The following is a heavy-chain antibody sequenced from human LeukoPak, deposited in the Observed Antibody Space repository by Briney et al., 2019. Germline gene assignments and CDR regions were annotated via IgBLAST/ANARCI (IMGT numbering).Heavy chain of an antibody. CDR3: AKTFPQTKDVYDYVWGSLFDY. CDR1: GFPFSSYG. D-gene: IGHD3-16*01. J-gene: IGHJ4*02. Sequence: GGSLRLSCAASGFPFSSYGMHWVRQAPGKGLEWVAIISYDGSNKYYADSVKGRFTISRDNSKNTLYLQMNSLRVEDTAVYYCAKTFPQTKDVYDYVWGSLFDYWGQGTLVTVSS. CDR2: ISYDGSNK. V-gene: IGHV3-30*18.